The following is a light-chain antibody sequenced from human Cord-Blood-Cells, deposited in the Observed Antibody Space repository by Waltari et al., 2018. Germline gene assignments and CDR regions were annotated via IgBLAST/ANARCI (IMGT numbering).Light chain of an antibody. CDR3: QQYDKGLT. CDR1: QDISNY. J-gene: IGKJ4*01. V-gene: IGKV1-33*01. Sequence: DIQMTQSPSSLSASVGDRVTITCQASQDISNYLNWYQQKPGKVPKLLIYDASNLETGVPSRFSGSGSGTDFTFTISSLQPEDIATYYCQQYDKGLTFGGGTKVEIK. CDR2: DAS.